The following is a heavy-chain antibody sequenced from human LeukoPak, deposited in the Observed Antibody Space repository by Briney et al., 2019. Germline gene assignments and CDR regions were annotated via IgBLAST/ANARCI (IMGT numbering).Heavy chain of an antibody. D-gene: IGHD3-3*01. CDR1: GFTFNSYA. CDR2: ISYDGSNK. J-gene: IGHJ4*02. Sequence: GGSLRLSCAASGFTFNSYAINWVRQAPGKGLEWVAFISYDGSNKYYADSVKGRFTISRDNSKNMLYLQMNSLSAEDTAVYYCARSSGPNSITVFGVVTPKFDYWGQGTLVTVSS. CDR3: ARSSGPNSITVFGVVTPKFDY. V-gene: IGHV3-30-3*01.